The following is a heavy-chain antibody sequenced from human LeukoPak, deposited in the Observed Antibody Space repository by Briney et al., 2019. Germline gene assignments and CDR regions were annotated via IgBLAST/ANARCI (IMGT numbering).Heavy chain of an antibody. Sequence: PGGSLRLSCAASGFTFSSYSMNWVRQAPGKGLEWVSSISSSSSYIYYADSVKGRFTISRDNAKNSLYLQMNSLRAEDTAVYYCARDLSSSWYAVAPPLEFDPWGQGTLVTVSS. CDR3: ARDLSSSWYAVAPPLEFDP. J-gene: IGHJ5*02. D-gene: IGHD6-13*01. CDR1: GFTFSSYS. CDR2: ISSSSSYI. V-gene: IGHV3-21*01.